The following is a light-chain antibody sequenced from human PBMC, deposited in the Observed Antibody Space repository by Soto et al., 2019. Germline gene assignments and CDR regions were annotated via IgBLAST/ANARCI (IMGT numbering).Light chain of an antibody. J-gene: IGLJ1*01. CDR2: DVS. Sequence: QSALTQPRSVSGSPGQSVTISCTGTSSDVGGYNFVSWYQQHPGKAPNLMIYDVSKRPSGVPDRFSGSKSGNTASLTISGLQAEDEADYHCCSYAGSPYVFGTGTKLTVL. V-gene: IGLV2-11*01. CDR1: SSDVGGYNF. CDR3: CSYAGSPYV.